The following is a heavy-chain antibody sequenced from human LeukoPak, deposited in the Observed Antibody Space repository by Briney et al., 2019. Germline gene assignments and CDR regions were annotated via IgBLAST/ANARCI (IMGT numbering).Heavy chain of an antibody. CDR3: ARLISYDSSGYYQPGYWYFDL. J-gene: IGHJ2*01. CDR2: IYYSGST. Sequence: SETLSLTCTVSGGSISNYYWSWIRQPPGKALEWIGYIYYSGSTSYNPSLKSRVTISVDTSKNQFSLKLSSVTAADTAVYYCARLISYDSSGYYQPGYWYFDLWGRGTLVTVSS. V-gene: IGHV4-59*08. D-gene: IGHD3-22*01. CDR1: GGSISNYY.